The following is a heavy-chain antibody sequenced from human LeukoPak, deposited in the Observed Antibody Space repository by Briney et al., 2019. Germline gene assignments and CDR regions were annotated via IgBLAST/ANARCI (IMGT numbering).Heavy chain of an antibody. J-gene: IGHJ4*02. CDR2: INHSGST. Sequence: SETLSLTCAVYGGSFSGYYWSWIRQPPGKGLEWIGEINHSGSTNYNPSLESRVTISLDTSKSQFSLKVRYVTAADTAVYYCARGLNDSWTGENYWGQGTLVTVSS. D-gene: IGHD3-3*01. CDR3: ARGLNDSWTGENY. V-gene: IGHV4-34*01. CDR1: GGSFSGYY.